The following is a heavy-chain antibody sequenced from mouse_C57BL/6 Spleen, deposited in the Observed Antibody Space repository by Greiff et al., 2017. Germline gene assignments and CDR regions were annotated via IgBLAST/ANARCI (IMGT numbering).Heavy chain of an antibody. CDR2: IDPSDSYT. D-gene: IGHD1-1*01. Sequence: VQLQQPGAELVMPGASVKLSCKASGYTFTSYWMHWVKQRPGQGLEWIGEIDPSDSYTNYNQKFKGKSTLTVDKSSSTAYMQLSSLTSEDSAVYYCARRRNYYGSRERYYFDYWGQGTTLTGSS. V-gene: IGHV1-69*01. CDR3: ARRRNYYGSRERYYFDY. CDR1: GYTFTSYW. J-gene: IGHJ2*01.